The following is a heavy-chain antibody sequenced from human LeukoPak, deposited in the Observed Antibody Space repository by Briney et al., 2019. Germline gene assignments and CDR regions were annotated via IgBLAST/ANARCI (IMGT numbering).Heavy chain of an antibody. CDR2: INPNSGGT. CDR3: ARVSMRGGSGSYYPLHY. V-gene: IGHV1-2*04. D-gene: IGHD3-10*01. J-gene: IGHJ4*02. Sequence: ASVKVSCKASGYTSSDYYIHWVRQAPGPGLEWMGWINPNSGGTYFSRKFRDWVTMTSDTSISTAYMELNRLKSDDTAVYYCARVSMRGGSGSYYPLHYWGQGTLITVSS. CDR1: GYTSSDYY.